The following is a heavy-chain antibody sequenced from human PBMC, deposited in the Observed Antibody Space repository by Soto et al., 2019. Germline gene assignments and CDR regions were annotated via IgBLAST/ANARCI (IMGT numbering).Heavy chain of an antibody. CDR1: VTSISSSSYY. D-gene: IGHD5-12*01. CDR3: AGTLEYSGYDYYYYYMDV. J-gene: IGHJ6*03. V-gene: IGHV4-39*01. Sequence: PSETLSLTCTFSVTSISSSSYYCSWLRQPPWKGQERRGGIEYSWSSYYNPYLKSRVTISVDTSKNQFSLKLSSVTAADTAVYYCAGTLEYSGYDYYYYYMDVWGKGTTVTVSS. CDR2: IEYSWSS.